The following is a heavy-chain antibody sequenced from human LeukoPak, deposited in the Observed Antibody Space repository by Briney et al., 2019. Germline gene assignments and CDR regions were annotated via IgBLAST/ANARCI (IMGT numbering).Heavy chain of an antibody. V-gene: IGHV1-18*01. CDR2: ISAYNGNT. CDR1: GYTFTNYG. Sequence: GASVKVSCKASGYTFTNYGISWVRQAPGQGLEWMGWISAYNGNTNYAQKLQGRVTVTTDTSTSTAYMEPRSLRSDDTAVYYCARDLGSGIAEPFDHWGRGTLVTVSS. CDR3: ARDLGSGIAEPFDH. J-gene: IGHJ4*02. D-gene: IGHD6-13*01.